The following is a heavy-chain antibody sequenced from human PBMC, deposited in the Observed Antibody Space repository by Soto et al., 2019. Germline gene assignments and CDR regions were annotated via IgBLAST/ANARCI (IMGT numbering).Heavy chain of an antibody. V-gene: IGHV1-69*01. CDR1: GGTFSSYA. CDR3: ARGAIAAAGHEPPYYYGMDV. CDR2: IIPIFGTA. D-gene: IGHD6-13*01. Sequence: QVQLVQSGAEVKKPGSSVKVSCKASGGTFSSYAISWVRQAPGQGLEWMGGIIPIFGTANYAQTFQGRVTITADESTSTAYMGLGSLRSEDTAGYDCARGAIAAAGHEPPYYYGMDVWGQGTTVTVSS. J-gene: IGHJ6*02.